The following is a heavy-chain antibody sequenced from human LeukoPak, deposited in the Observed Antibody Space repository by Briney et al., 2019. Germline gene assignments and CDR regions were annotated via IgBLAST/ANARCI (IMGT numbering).Heavy chain of an antibody. Sequence: SEALSLTCTVTVGSISSYYWSWIRQPPGTGLERMGHIYYSGRTIYNPSITSRVTISVDTSKHQFSLKLSSVTAADTAVYYCARGRLWFGELGDAFDIWGQGTMVTVSS. CDR1: VGSISSYY. V-gene: IGHV4-59*01. CDR3: ARGRLWFGELGDAFDI. CDR2: IYYSGRT. J-gene: IGHJ3*02. D-gene: IGHD3-10*01.